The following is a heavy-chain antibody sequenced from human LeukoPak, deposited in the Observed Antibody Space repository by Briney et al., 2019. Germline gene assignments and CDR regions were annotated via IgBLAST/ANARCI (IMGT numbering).Heavy chain of an antibody. V-gene: IGHV3-23*01. Sequence: GGSLRLSCSVSAFTFNTFDNFAMNWVRQAPGKGLEWVAAISESGASTYYAASVKGRFTISRDNAKNTLYLQMNSLRAEDTAVYYCARARYSSGWIHFDYWGQGTLVTVSS. J-gene: IGHJ4*02. CDR2: ISESGAST. D-gene: IGHD6-19*01. CDR1: AFTFNTFDNFA. CDR3: ARARYSSGWIHFDY.